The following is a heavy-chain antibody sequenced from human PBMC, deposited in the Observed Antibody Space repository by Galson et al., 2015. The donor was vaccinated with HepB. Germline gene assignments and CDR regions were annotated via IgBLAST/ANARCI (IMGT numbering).Heavy chain of an antibody. V-gene: IGHV1-2*02. CDR2: INPNSGGT. Sequence: SVKVSCKASGYTFTGYYIHWARQAPGQGLEWMGWINPNSGGTNYAQKFQGRVTMTRDTSISTAYMELSRLRSDDTAVYYCARDQDGWAFDYWGQGTLVTVSS. CDR3: ARDQDGWAFDY. CDR1: GYTFTGYY. D-gene: IGHD5-24*01. J-gene: IGHJ4*02.